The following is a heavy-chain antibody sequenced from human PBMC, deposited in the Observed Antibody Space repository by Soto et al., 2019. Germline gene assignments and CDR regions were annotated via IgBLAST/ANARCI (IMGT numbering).Heavy chain of an antibody. CDR3: ATLSGRSYDFWSGYYGLRHHLHYYYYGMDV. D-gene: IGHD3-3*01. Sequence: PGESLKISCKGSGYSFTSYWISWVRQMPGKGLEWMGRIDPSDSYTNYSPSFQGHVTISADKSISTAYLQWSSLKASDTATYYCATLSGRSYDFWSGYYGLRHHLHYYYYGMDVWGQGTTVTVSS. J-gene: IGHJ6*02. CDR1: GYSFTSYW. V-gene: IGHV5-10-1*01. CDR2: IDPSDSYT.